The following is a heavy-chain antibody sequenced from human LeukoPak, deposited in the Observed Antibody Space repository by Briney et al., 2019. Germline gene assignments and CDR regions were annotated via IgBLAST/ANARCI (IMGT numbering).Heavy chain of an antibody. Sequence: SETLSLTCTVSGGSISNYYWNWIRQPPGKGLEWIGYIYYTGNTNYNPSLKSRVTISVDTSKNQFSLKLSSVTAADTAVYYCATGLGYYFDYWGQGTLVTVSS. J-gene: IGHJ4*02. CDR3: ATGLGYYFDY. CDR2: IYYTGNT. CDR1: GGSISNYY. V-gene: IGHV4-59*08. D-gene: IGHD3-16*01.